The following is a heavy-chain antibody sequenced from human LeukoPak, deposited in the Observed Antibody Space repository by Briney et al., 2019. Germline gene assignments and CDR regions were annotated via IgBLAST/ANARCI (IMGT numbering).Heavy chain of an antibody. V-gene: IGHV4-59*08. Sequence: SETLSLTCTVSGGSISSYYWSWIRQPPGKGLEWIGHIYYSGSTNYNPSLKSRVTMSVDTSKNQFSLQLRSVTAADTAVYYCARKLADYPPFDIWGQGTMVAVSS. J-gene: IGHJ3*02. CDR3: ARKLADYPPFDI. CDR2: IYYSGST. D-gene: IGHD4-11*01. CDR1: GGSISSYY.